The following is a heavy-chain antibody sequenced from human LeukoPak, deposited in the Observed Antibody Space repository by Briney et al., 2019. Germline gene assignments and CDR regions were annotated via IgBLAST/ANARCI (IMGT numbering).Heavy chain of an antibody. Sequence: PGGSLRLSCAASGFTFDDYAMHWVRQAPGKGQEWVSLISWDGGSTYYADSVKGRFTISRDNSKNSLYLQMNSLRAEDTALYYCAKDKSRDDFWSGYYPYWGQGTLVTVSS. CDR3: AKDKSRDDFWSGYYPY. J-gene: IGHJ4*02. V-gene: IGHV3-43D*03. CDR1: GFTFDDYA. D-gene: IGHD3-3*01. CDR2: ISWDGGST.